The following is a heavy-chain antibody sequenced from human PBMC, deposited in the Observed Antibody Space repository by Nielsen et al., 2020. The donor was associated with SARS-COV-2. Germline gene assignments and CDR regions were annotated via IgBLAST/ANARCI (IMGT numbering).Heavy chain of an antibody. CDR2: IYPGDSDT. D-gene: IGHD2-15*01. CDR1: GYSFTSYW. Sequence: GGSLRLSCKGSGYSFTSYWIGWVRQMPGKDLEWMGIIYPGDSDTRYSPSFQGQVTISADKSISTAYLQWSSLKASDTAMYYCARGQVVVAVYDAFDIWGQGTMVTVSS. V-gene: IGHV5-51*01. J-gene: IGHJ3*02. CDR3: ARGQVVVAVYDAFDI.